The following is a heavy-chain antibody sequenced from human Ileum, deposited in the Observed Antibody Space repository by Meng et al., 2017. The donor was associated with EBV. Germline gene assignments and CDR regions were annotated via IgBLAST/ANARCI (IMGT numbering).Heavy chain of an antibody. CDR3: ATSRIAKFDR. J-gene: IGHJ5*02. Sequence: HLQESGQGLVQPSQSLSLSCVIYGDSVSSDKTAWNWIRQSPSRGLEWLGRTYRRSRWYYDYALSVKSRINISPDTSKNQVSLQLNSVTDEDTGIYYCATSRIAKFDRWGQGTLVTVSS. V-gene: IGHV6-1*01. CDR2: TYRRSRWYY. CDR1: GDSVSSDKTA.